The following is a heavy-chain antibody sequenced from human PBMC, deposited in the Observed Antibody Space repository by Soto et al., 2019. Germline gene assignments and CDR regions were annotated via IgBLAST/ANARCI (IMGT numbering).Heavy chain of an antibody. D-gene: IGHD6-13*01. CDR2: FYNSGST. CDR3: ARDGGGSSSPGGYWFDP. J-gene: IGHJ5*02. CDR1: GGSISSGDYY. Sequence: SETLSLTCTVSGGSISSGDYYWSWIRQPPGKGLEWIGYFYNSGSTYYNPSLKSRVTISVDTSKNQFSLKLSSVTAADTAVYFWARDGGGSSSPGGYWFDPWGQGTLVTVSS. V-gene: IGHV4-30-4*01.